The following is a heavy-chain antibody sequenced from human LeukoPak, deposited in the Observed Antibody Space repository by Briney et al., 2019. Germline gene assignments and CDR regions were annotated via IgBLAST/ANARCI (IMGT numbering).Heavy chain of an antibody. CDR2: ISAYNGNT. D-gene: IGHD6-6*01. J-gene: IGHJ6*03. V-gene: IGHV1-18*01. CDR3: ARDAGSSDMGGYMDV. CDR1: GYTFTSYG. Sequence: GASVEVSCKASGYTFTSYGISWVRQAPGQGLEWMGWISAYNGNTNYAQKLQGRVTMTTDTSTSTAYMELRSLRSDDTAVYYCARDAGSSDMGGYMDVWGKGTTVTVSS.